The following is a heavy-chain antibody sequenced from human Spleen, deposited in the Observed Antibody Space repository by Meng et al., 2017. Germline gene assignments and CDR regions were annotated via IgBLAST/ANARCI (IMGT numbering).Heavy chain of an antibody. V-gene: IGHV4-61*02. D-gene: IGHD5-24*01. J-gene: IGHJ3*02. CDR1: GGSISSGSYY. CDR2: LYSTVST. CDR3: ARASTITGRAFDI. Sequence: SETLSLTCTVSGGSISSGSYYWTWIRQPAGKGLEWIGRLYSTVSTNYNPSLETRVTISVDTSKNNFSLKLTSVTAADTAMYYCARASTITGRAFDIWGQGTMVTVSS.